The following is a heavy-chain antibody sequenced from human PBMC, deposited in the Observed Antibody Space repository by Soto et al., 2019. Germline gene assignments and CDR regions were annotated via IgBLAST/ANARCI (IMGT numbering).Heavy chain of an antibody. V-gene: IGHV3-33*01. Sequence: HPXGSLILSCVASGFTFSDYGIHWVRQAPDKGLEWVAVVWFDGSIQYYGDSVKGRFTISRDNSNNTVDLQMNNLRAEDTAVYYCARVDFGGNSYYFDYWGQGTPVTVS. CDR3: ARVDFGGNSYYFDY. J-gene: IGHJ4*02. D-gene: IGHD1-7*01. CDR2: VWFDGSIQ. CDR1: GFTFSDYG.